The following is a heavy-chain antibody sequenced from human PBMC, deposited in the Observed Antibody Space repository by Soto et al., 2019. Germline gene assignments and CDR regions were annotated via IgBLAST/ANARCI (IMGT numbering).Heavy chain of an antibody. CDR2: IYHSGST. V-gene: IGHV4-4*02. J-gene: IGHJ2*01. D-gene: IGHD6-6*01. CDR1: GGSISSSKW. Sequence: QMQLQESGPGLVKPSGTLSLTCGVSGGSISSSKWWTWVRQPPGKGPEWIGEIYHSGSTNYNPSLTSRVTYSIDKSNNQCSLTLTSVTAEDTAVYYCASQDYSTSTDASFHVNGDCDLGGRGIMVTVSS. CDR3: ASQDYSTSTDASFHVNGDCDL.